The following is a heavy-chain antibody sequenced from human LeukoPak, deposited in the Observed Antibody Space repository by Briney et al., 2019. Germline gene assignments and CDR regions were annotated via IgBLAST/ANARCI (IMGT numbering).Heavy chain of an antibody. Sequence: TSQTLSLTCGISGDSVSTNSAAWNWIRQSPSRGLEWLGRTYYRSKWYNDYAVSMKSRITINPDTSKSQFSLQLNSVTPEDTAIYYCARSECDISGFYCEPFDIWGQGTLVTVSS. V-gene: IGHV6-1*01. CDR3: ARSECDISGFYCEPFDI. D-gene: IGHD3-22*01. CDR1: GDSVSTNSAA. CDR2: TYYRSKWYN. J-gene: IGHJ3*02.